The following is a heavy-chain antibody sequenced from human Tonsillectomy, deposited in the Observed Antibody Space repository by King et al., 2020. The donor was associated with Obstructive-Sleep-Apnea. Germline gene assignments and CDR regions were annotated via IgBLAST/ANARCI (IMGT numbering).Heavy chain of an antibody. CDR1: GGSVSSGSYY. CDR3: ARGSRGRATVSFDY. V-gene: IGHV4-61*01. CDR2: IYYSGST. J-gene: IGHJ4*02. Sequence: HVQLQESGPGLVKPSETLSLTCTVSGGSVSSGSYYWRWIRQPPGKGLEWIGYIYYSGSTNYNPSLKSRVTISVDTSKNQFSLKLSSVTAADTAVYYCARGSRGRATVSFDYWGQGTLVTVSS. D-gene: IGHD3-10*01.